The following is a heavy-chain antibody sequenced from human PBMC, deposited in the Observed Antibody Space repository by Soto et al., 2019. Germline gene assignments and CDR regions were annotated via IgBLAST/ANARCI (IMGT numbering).Heavy chain of an antibody. CDR2: ISGSGGST. Sequence: PGGSLRLSCAASGFTFSSYAMSWVRQATGKGLEWVSAISGSGGSTYYADSVKGRFTICRDNSKNTLYLQMNSLRAEDTAVYYCAKDPAEYYYDSSGYYFDYWGQGTLVTVSS. D-gene: IGHD3-22*01. J-gene: IGHJ4*02. V-gene: IGHV3-23*01. CDR3: AKDPAEYYYDSSGYYFDY. CDR1: GFTFSSYA.